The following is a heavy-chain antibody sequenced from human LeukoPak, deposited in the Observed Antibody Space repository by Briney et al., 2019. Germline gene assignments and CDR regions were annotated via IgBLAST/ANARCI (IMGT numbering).Heavy chain of an antibody. Sequence: SETLSLTCAVYGGSFSGYYWSWIRQPPGKGLEWIGEINHSGSTNYNPSLKSRVTISVDRSKNQFSLKLRSVTAADTAVYYCARVTGYMIEDYFDSWGQGALVTVSS. CDR1: GGSFSGYY. CDR3: ARVTGYMIEDYFDS. V-gene: IGHV4-34*01. D-gene: IGHD3-22*01. CDR2: INHSGST. J-gene: IGHJ4*02.